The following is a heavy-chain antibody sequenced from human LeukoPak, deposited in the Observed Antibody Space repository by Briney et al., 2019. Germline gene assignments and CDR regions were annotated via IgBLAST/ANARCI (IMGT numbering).Heavy chain of an antibody. CDR1: GGTFSSYA. D-gene: IGHD1-26*01. CDR2: IIPILGIA. J-gene: IGHJ1*01. Sequence: SVKVSCKASGGTFSSYAISWVRQAPGQGLEWMGRIIPILGIANYAQKFQGRVTITADKSTSTAYMELSSLRSEDTAVYYCARDKVGATRGEYFQHWGQGTLVTVSS. CDR3: ARDKVGATRGEYFQH. V-gene: IGHV1-69*04.